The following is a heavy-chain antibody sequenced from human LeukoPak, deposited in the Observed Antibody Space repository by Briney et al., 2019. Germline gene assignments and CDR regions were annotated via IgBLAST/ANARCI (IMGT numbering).Heavy chain of an antibody. D-gene: IGHD2-15*01. CDR3: AKTRGYCSGGSCYSDY. V-gene: IGHV3-23*01. Sequence: GGSLRLSCAASGFTFSSYAMSWVRQAPGKGLGWVLSISVSGDSAFYADSVKGRFTISRDNSKKTLYLQMNSLRPEDTAAYYCAKTRGYCSGGSCYSDYWGQGTLVTVSS. CDR2: ISVSGDSA. J-gene: IGHJ4*02. CDR1: GFTFSSYA.